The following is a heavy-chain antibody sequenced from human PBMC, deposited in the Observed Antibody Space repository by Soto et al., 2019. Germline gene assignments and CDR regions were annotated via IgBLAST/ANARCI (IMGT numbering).Heavy chain of an antibody. CDR3: ARHPGYCSGSNCYGYYTMDV. V-gene: IGHV4-34*01. CDR2: INHSGGT. D-gene: IGHD2-2*01. CDR1: GGSFSGYY. J-gene: IGHJ6*02. Sequence: SETLSLTCAVYGGSFSGYYWSWIRQPPGKGLEWIGEINHSGGTNYNPSLKSRVTISVDTSKNQFSLELSSVTAADTAVYSCARHPGYCSGSNCYGYYTMDVWGQGTTVTVTS.